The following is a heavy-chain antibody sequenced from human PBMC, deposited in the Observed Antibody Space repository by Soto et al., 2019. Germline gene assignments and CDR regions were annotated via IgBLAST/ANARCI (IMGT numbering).Heavy chain of an antibody. J-gene: IGHJ6*01. CDR1: GYRFSDYW. Sequence: GVSMKISCKGSGYRFSDYWIGWVRQVPGKGLEWMGIIYPADSDTRYSPSFQGQVTLSVDESISTAYLQMDSLRAEDTALYYCARGVAGIRYVYIGLDVWGQGTTVTVSS. CDR2: IYPADSDT. V-gene: IGHV5-51*01. CDR3: ARGVAGIRYVYIGLDV. D-gene: IGHD6-19*01.